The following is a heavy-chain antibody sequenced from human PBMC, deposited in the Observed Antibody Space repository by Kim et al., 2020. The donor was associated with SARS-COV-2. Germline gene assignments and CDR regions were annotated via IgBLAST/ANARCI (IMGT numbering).Heavy chain of an antibody. J-gene: IGHJ4*02. D-gene: IGHD3-10*01. CDR2: ISSSSSTI. Sequence: GGSLRLSCAASGFTFSSYSMNWVRQAPGKGLEWVSYISSSSSTIYYADSVKGRFTISRDNAKNSLYLQMNSLRAEDTAVYFCAREGGEKVRGVIFRRFSLGYWGQGTLVTVSS. CDR3: AREGGEKVRGVIFRRFSLGY. CDR1: GFTFSSYS. V-gene: IGHV3-48*04.